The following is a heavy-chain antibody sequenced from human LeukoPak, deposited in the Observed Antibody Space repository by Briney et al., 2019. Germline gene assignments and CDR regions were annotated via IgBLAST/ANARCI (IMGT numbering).Heavy chain of an antibody. V-gene: IGHV4-61*02. Sequence: SQTLSLTCTVSGGSITSDAYYWSWIRQPAGKGLEWIGRVHTSGSTNYNPSLKSRVTISLDTSKNQFSLKLSSVTAADTAVYYCAREGCSSTNCYPPFDSWGQGTLVTVSS. D-gene: IGHD2-2*01. CDR3: AREGCSSTNCYPPFDS. J-gene: IGHJ4*02. CDR1: GGSITSDAYY. CDR2: VHTSGST.